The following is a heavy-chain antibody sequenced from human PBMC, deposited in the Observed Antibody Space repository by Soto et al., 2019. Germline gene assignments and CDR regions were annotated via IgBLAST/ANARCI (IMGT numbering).Heavy chain of an antibody. D-gene: IGHD3-16*01. CDR2: ISPYTGNT. V-gene: IGHV1-18*01. J-gene: IGHJ6*02. CDR3: VMVDNYVTPTPQDV. Sequence: QVQLVQSGAEVKNPGASVKVSCKASGYIFVNYGIAWARQAPGQGLEWMGWISPYTGNTHSATKVQGRLTMTTDTSTSTAYMDLGSLTSDDTAVYYCVMVDNYVTPTPQDVWGQGTTVTVSS. CDR1: GYIFVNYG.